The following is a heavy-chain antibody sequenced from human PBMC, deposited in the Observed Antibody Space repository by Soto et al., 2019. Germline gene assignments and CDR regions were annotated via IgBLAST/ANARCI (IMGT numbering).Heavy chain of an antibody. CDR1: GGSISSGGYY. CDR2: IYYSGST. D-gene: IGHD3-3*01. Sequence: SETLSLTCTVSGGSISSGGYYWSRIRQHPGKGLEWIGYIYYSGSTYYNPSLKSRVTISVDTSKNQFSLKLSSVTAADPAVYYCARGTLRITIFGVVFNWLDPWGQGTLVTVSS. V-gene: IGHV4-31*03. CDR3: ARGTLRITIFGVVFNWLDP. J-gene: IGHJ5*02.